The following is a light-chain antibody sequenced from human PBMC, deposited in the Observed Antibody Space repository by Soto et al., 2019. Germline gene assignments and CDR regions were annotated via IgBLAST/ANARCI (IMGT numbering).Light chain of an antibody. J-gene: IGKJ5*01. CDR3: QQSFAIPVT. CDR2: TAS. CDR1: QSVSKY. V-gene: IGKV1-39*01. Sequence: DIQVTQSPFSLSASVGARVTITCRTSQSVSKYLVWYQQKPGKAPTLLISTASTLQRGVPSRFSGSGSGTEFTLTISSLQPEDFVTYYCQQSFAIPVTFGQGTRL.